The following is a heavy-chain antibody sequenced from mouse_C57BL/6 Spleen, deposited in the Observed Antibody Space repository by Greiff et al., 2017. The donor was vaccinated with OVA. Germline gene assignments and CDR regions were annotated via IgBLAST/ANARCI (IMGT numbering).Heavy chain of an antibody. V-gene: IGHV5-9-1*02. D-gene: IGHD2-3*01. CDR3: TRYEGNYEGYWYFDV. J-gene: IGHJ1*03. CDR2: ISSGGDYI. CDR1: GFTFSSYA. Sequence: EVNLVESGEGLVKPGGSLKLSCAASGFTFSSYAMSWVRQTPEKRLEWVAYISSGGDYIYYADTVKGRFTISRDNARNTLYLQMSSLKSEYTAMYYCTRYEGNYEGYWYFDVWGTGTTVTVSS.